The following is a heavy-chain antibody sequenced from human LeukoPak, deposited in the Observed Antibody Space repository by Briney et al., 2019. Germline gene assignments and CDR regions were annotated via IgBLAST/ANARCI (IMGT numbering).Heavy chain of an antibody. D-gene: IGHD3-10*01. J-gene: IGHJ4*02. Sequence: GGSLRLSCSASGFSVTNGWMRWGRHAPGEGLEWVGRIKDRTDGGTTAYAAPVKGRFTISREDSKNTVYLEMNSLKTEDTAVYFCTTATVVWGVSAYWGQGTLVTVSS. V-gene: IGHV3-15*01. CDR1: GFSVTNGW. CDR2: IKDRTDGGTT. CDR3: TTATVVWGVSAY.